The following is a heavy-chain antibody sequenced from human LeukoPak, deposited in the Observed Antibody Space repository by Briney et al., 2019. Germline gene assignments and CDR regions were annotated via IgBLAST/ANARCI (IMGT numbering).Heavy chain of an antibody. CDR2: INYSGST. CDR1: GASISAGNNL. V-gene: IGHV4-39*01. D-gene: IGHD7-27*01. J-gene: IGHJ4*02. Sequence: PSETLSLTCTVSGASISAGNNLWGWIRQPPGKGLEWIGTINYSGSTYYNPSLKSRLTKSVDTSKNQFSLKLSSVTAADTAVYYCARLTVYRKNWAFDYWGQGTLVTVSS. CDR3: ARLTVYRKNWAFDY.